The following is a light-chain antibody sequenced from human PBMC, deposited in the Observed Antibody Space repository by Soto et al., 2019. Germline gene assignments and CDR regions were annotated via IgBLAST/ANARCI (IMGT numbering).Light chain of an antibody. J-gene: IGLJ1*01. CDR3: SLYTTDSTYV. Sequence: QSVLTQPASVSGSPGQSIAISCTGTRSDVGAYNYVSWYQQHPGKAPKLMIFEVNNRPSGVPDRFSGSKSGNTASLTISGLQAEDEGEYYCSLYTTDSTYVFGPGTKV. CDR2: EVN. CDR1: RSDVGAYNY. V-gene: IGLV2-14*01.